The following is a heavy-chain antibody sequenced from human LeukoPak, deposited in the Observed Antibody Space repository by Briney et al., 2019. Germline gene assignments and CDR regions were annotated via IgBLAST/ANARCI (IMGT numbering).Heavy chain of an antibody. CDR1: GGSISSGGYY. CDR2: IYYSGST. D-gene: IGHD2-8*01. Sequence: SETLSLTCTVSGGSISSGGYYWSWIRQHPGKGLEWIGYIYYSGSTYYNPSLESRVTISVDTSKNQFSLKLSSVTAADTAVYYCARGGRFRLVLWFDPWGQGTLVTVSS. CDR3: ARGGRFRLVLWFDP. V-gene: IGHV4-31*03. J-gene: IGHJ5*02.